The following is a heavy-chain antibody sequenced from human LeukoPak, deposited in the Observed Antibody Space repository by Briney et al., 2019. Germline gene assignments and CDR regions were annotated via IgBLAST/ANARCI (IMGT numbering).Heavy chain of an antibody. Sequence: KSSQTLSLTCTVSGGSISSDSYYWSWIRQPAGKGLEWIGRIYTSGSTNYNPSLKSRVTISVDTSKNQFSLKLSSVTAADTAVYYCAREEDCSSTSCYVVWGKGTTVTVSS. D-gene: IGHD2-2*01. CDR1: GGSISSDSYY. CDR3: AREEDCSSTSCYVV. V-gene: IGHV4-61*02. CDR2: IYTSGST. J-gene: IGHJ6*04.